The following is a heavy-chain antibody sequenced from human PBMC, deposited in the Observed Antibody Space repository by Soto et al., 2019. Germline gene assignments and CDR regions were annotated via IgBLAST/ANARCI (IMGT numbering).Heavy chain of an antibody. CDR1: GYTFTIYD. V-gene: IGHV1-8*01. J-gene: IGHJ6*02. CDR2: MDPNSGNT. Sequence: GASVKVSCKASGYTFTIYDINWVRQAAGQGLEWMGLMDPNSGNTGYAQKFQGRVTMTRNTSVSTTYMELSSLRPEDTAVYYCVRGKGRPYYDSLTYGMDVWGQGTTVTVSS. CDR3: VRGKGRPYYDSLTYGMDV. D-gene: IGHD3-9*01.